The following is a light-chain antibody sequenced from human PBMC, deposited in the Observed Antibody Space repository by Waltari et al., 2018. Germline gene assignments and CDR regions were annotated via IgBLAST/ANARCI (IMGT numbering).Light chain of an antibody. Sequence: IHLSPAPSSLSACVGDRVTITCRASQGISNSVAWYQQKPGKAPKLLLYGASRLESGVPPRFSGSGSGTDYTLTISSLQPDDFATYYCQQYYFTPYTFGQGTKLDIK. CDR3: QQYYFTPYT. CDR2: GAS. CDR1: QGISNS. V-gene: IGKV1-NL1*01. J-gene: IGKJ2*01.